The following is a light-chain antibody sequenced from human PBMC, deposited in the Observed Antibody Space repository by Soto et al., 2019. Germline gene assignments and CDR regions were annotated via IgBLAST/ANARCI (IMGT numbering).Light chain of an antibody. CDR2: ASS. CDR3: QQSYSSPLMFT. J-gene: IGKJ2*01. CDR1: QSITNS. Sequence: DIQMTQSPSSLSASVGDRVTITCRASQSITNSLNWYQQKPGKAPKILIFASSNLPSGVPSRFSGCGSGTGFTPTLSSLQPEYFGTYYCQQSYSSPLMFTFGQGTMLEIK. V-gene: IGKV1-39*01.